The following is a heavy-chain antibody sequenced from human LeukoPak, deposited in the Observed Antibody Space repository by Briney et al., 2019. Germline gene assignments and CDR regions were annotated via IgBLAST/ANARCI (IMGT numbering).Heavy chain of an antibody. CDR1: GGCFSGYY. J-gene: IGHJ4*02. CDR3: ARSDFGVVIPFDY. CDR2: INHSGST. V-gene: IGHV4-34*01. Sequence: PSETLSLTCAVYGGCFSGYYWSWIRQRPGKGLEWIGEINHSGSTNYNPSLKSRVTISVDTSKNQFSLKLSSVTAADTAVYYCARSDFGVVIPFDYWGQGTLVTVSS. D-gene: IGHD3-3*01.